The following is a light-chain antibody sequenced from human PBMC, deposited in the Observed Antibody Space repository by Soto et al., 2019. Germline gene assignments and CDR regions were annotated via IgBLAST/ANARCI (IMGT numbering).Light chain of an antibody. CDR1: SSDVGSYNL. J-gene: IGLJ1*01. Sequence: QSVLTHPASLSGSPGQSITISCTGTSSDVGSYNLVSWYQQHPGKAPKLMIYEVSKRPSGVSNRFSGSKSGNTASLTISGLQAEDEADYYCCSYAGSSTYVFGTGTKVTV. CDR3: CSYAGSSTYV. CDR2: EVS. V-gene: IGLV2-23*02.